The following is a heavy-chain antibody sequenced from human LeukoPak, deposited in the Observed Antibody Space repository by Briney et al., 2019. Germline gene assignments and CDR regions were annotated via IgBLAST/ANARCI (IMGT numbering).Heavy chain of an antibody. CDR1: GYTFTAHY. CDR2: IDPNSAGT. CDR3: ARPGYCSGGSCSDWFDS. J-gene: IGHJ5*01. V-gene: IGHV1-2*02. Sequence: ASVKVSCKPSGYTFTAHYVHWMRQAPGQGLEWMGWIDPNSAGTNFAQKFQGRVSMTRDTSINTAYLELSRLRSDDTAVYYCARPGYCSGGSCSDWFDSWGQGTLVTVSS. D-gene: IGHD2-15*01.